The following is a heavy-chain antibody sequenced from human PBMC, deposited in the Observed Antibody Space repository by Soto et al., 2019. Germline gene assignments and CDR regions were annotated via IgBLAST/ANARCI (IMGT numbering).Heavy chain of an antibody. J-gene: IGHJ4*02. Sequence: QPGGSLRLSCAASGFTFSSYGMHWVRQAPGKGLEWVAVISYDGSNKYYADSVKGRFTISRDNSKNTLYLQMNSLRAEDTAVYYCAKDFRLRGVTRGGSWGQGTLVTVSS. CDR1: GFTFSSYG. CDR3: AKDFRLRGVTRGGS. CDR2: ISYDGSNK. V-gene: IGHV3-30*18. D-gene: IGHD3-10*01.